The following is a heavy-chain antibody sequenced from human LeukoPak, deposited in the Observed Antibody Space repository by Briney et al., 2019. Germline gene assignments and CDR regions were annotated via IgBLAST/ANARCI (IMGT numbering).Heavy chain of an antibody. D-gene: IGHD6-19*01. CDR2: IYYTGST. CDR3: ARHLRSGAGPYWYFDL. V-gene: IGHV4-39*01. CDR1: GGSISSTNYY. Sequence: ASETLSHTCTVSGGSISSTNYYWGWIRQPPGKGLERIGTIYYTGSTYYNPSLKSRVTISVDTSKNQFSLRLTSVTAADTAVYYCARHLRSGAGPYWYFDLWGRGTLVTASS. J-gene: IGHJ2*01.